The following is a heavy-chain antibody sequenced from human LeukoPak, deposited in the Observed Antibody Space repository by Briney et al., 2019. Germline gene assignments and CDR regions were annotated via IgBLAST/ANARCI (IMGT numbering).Heavy chain of an antibody. CDR2: IYSAGST. D-gene: IGHD4-23*01. CDR1: GFTVSSNS. V-gene: IGHV3-53*01. CDR3: ARDGYGGIDN. Sequence: GGSLRLSCTVSGFTVSSNSMSWVRQAPGKGLEWVSFIYSAGSTHYSDSVKGRFTISIDNSKNTLYLQMNSLRAEDTAVYYCARDGYGGIDNWGQGILVTVSS. J-gene: IGHJ4*02.